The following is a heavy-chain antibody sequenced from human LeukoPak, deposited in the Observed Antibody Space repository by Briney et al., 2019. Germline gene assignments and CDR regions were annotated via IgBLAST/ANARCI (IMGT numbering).Heavy chain of an antibody. CDR1: GFTLGDYY. CDR2: IRSQASGGTT. J-gene: IGHJ4*02. CDR3: TRVGTSATYVF. V-gene: IGHV3-49*03. D-gene: IGHD1-26*01. Sequence: GGSLRLSCAGSGFTLGDYYMTWFRQAPGKGLEWVGFIRSQASGGTTDYAASVRDRFTIPRDDSKSIVYLRMNSLKTEDTAVYYCTRVGTSATYVFWGQGVLVAVSS.